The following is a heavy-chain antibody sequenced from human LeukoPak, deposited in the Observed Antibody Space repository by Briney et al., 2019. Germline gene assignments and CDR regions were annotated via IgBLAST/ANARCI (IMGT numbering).Heavy chain of an antibody. D-gene: IGHD3-9*01. CDR1: GYSISSGYY. CDR3: ARDGFPSYYDILTGSVGFDY. Sequence: SETLSLTCTVSGYSISSGYYWGWIRQPPGKGLEWIGSIYYSGSTYYNPSLKSRVTISVDTSKNQFSLKLSSVTAADTAVYYCARDGFPSYYDILTGSVGFDYWGQGTLVTVSS. J-gene: IGHJ4*02. V-gene: IGHV4-38-2*02. CDR2: IYYSGST.